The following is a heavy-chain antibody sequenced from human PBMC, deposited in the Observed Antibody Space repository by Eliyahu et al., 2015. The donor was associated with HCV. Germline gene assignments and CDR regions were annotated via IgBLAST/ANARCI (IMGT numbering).Heavy chain of an antibody. V-gene: IGHV3-23*01. CDR1: GFTFSXYA. CDR2: ISSSGGST. Sequence: EVQLLESGGGLVQPGGSLRLSCTASGFTFSXYARGWVRQAPGKGLEWVSTISSSGGSTFYADSVKGRLTISRDNSKNTLYLQMNSLRAEDTAVYYCATHYKALDSSGYYSFFSSWGQGTLVTVSS. D-gene: IGHD3-22*01. J-gene: IGHJ5*02. CDR3: ATHYKALDSSGYYSFFSS.